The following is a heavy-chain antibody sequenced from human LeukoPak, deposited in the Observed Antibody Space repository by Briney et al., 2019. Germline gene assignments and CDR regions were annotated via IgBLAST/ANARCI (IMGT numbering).Heavy chain of an antibody. Sequence: PSETLSLTCAVYGGSFSGYYWSWVRQAPGKGLEWVSIIYSGGSTYYADSVKGRFTISRDNSKNTLYLQMNSLRAEDTAVYYCAKEPAAAKGMDVWGQGTTVTVSS. V-gene: IGHV3-53*01. CDR2: IYSGGST. CDR3: AKEPAAAKGMDV. J-gene: IGHJ6*02. CDR1: GGSFSGYY. D-gene: IGHD6-13*01.